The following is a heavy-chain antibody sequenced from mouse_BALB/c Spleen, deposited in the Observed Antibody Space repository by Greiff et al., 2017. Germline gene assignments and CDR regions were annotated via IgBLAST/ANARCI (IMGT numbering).Heavy chain of an antibody. Sequence: VKLMESGAELMKPGASVKISCKATGYTFSSYWIEWVKQRPGHGLEWIGEILPGSGSTNYNEKFKGKATFTADTSSNTAYMQLSSLTSEDSAVYYCARDGYYFAYWGQGTLVTVSA. CDR3: ARDGYYFAY. J-gene: IGHJ3*01. CDR1: GYTFSSYW. V-gene: IGHV1-9*01. CDR2: ILPGSGST. D-gene: IGHD2-3*01.